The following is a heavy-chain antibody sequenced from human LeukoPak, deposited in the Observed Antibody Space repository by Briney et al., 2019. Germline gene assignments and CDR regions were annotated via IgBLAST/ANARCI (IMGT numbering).Heavy chain of an antibody. J-gene: IGHJ4*02. Sequence: PSETLSLTCTVSGGSISSYYWSWIRQPPGKGLEWIGHIYYSGGTNYNPSLKSRVTISVDTSKNQFSLRLSSVTAADTAVYYCASLGADHYWGQGTLVTVSS. CDR1: GGSISSYY. D-gene: IGHD1-26*01. CDR2: IYYSGGT. CDR3: ASLGADHY. V-gene: IGHV4-59*01.